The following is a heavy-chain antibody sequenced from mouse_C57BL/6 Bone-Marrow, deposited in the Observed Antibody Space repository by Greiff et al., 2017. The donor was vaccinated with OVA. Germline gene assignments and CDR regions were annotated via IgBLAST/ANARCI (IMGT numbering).Heavy chain of an antibody. CDR3: AREGDYDGYWYFDV. J-gene: IGHJ1*03. Sequence: VQLQQSGPGMVKPSQSLSLTCTVTGYSITSGYDWHWIRHFPGNKLEWMGYISYSGSTNYNPSLKSRISITHDTSKNHFFLKLNSVTTEDTATYYCAREGDYDGYWYFDVWGTGTTVTVSS. CDR1: GYSITSGYD. D-gene: IGHD2-4*01. V-gene: IGHV3-1*01. CDR2: ISYSGST.